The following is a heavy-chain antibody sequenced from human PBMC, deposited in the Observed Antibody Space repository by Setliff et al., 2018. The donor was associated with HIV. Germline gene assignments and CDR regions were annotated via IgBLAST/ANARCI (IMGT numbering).Heavy chain of an antibody. J-gene: IGHJ4*02. D-gene: IGHD6-19*01. CDR1: GYTFTSYY. CDR2: IHPSGGST. Sequence: ASVKVSCKASGYTFTSYYIHWVRQAPGQGLEWMGVIHPSGGSTSYAQSFQDRVTMTTDTSTSTVYMELRSLRSDDTAVYFCARDERGYSTGSDYWGQGTLVTVSS. V-gene: IGHV1-46*01. CDR3: ARDERGYSTGSDY.